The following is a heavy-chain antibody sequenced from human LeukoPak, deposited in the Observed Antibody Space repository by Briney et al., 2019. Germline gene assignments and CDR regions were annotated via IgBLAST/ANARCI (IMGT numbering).Heavy chain of an antibody. Sequence: GGSLRLSCAAYGFTFSIGAMNWVRQAPGKGLEWVSGISGSGGSTYYADSVKGRFTISRDSSKNTVYLQMNSLRAEDTAVYYCSKADGSYKTLIDYWGQGTLVTVSS. CDR1: GFTFSIGA. J-gene: IGHJ4*02. V-gene: IGHV3-23*01. CDR2: ISGSGGST. D-gene: IGHD3-10*01. CDR3: SKADGSYKTLIDY.